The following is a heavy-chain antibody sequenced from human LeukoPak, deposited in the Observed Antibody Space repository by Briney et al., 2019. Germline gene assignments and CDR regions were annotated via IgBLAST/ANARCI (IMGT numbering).Heavy chain of an antibody. V-gene: IGHV3-48*03. J-gene: IGHJ4*02. CDR1: GFTFSNYE. CDR2: ISSSGSTV. CDR3: ARELDRFDY. Sequence: GGSLRLSCAASGFTFSNYEMNWVRQAPGKGLEWVSYISSSGSTVYYADSVKGRFTISRDNAENSLYLQMNSLRAGDTAVYYCARELDRFDYWGQGTLVTVSS.